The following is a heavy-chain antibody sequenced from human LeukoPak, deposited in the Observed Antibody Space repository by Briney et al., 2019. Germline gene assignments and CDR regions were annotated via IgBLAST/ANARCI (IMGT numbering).Heavy chain of an antibody. V-gene: IGHV3-30*02. CDR1: GFTFSSYA. J-gene: IGHJ4*02. CDR3: AKVRECGGSCYPLGY. D-gene: IGHD2-15*01. Sequence: GGSLRLSCAASGFTFSSYAMHWVRQAPGKGLEWVAFIRYDGGETFYADSVKGRFTISRDNSKNTLYLQMNSLRAEDTAVYYCAKVRECGGSCYPLGYWGQGTLVTVSS. CDR2: IRYDGGET.